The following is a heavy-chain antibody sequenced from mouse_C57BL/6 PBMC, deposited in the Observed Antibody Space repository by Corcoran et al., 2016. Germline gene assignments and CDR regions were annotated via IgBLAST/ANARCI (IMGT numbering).Heavy chain of an antibody. D-gene: IGHD1-1*01. Sequence: EVQLQQSGPELVKPGASVKIPCKASGYTFTDYNMDWVKQSHGKRLEWIGDINPNNGGTIYNQKFKGKATLTVDKSSSTAYMELRSLTSEDTAVYYCASLRNGYFDVWGTGTTVTVSS. CDR2: INPNNGGT. J-gene: IGHJ1*03. CDR1: GYTFTDYN. CDR3: ASLRNGYFDV. V-gene: IGHV1-18*01.